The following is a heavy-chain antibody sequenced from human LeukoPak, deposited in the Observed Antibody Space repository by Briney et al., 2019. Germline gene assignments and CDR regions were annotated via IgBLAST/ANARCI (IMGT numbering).Heavy chain of an antibody. D-gene: IGHD5-24*01. Sequence: SGGSLRLSCAASGFTFSGYWMHSVRQAPGKGLVWVSRIKGDGSSTSYADSVKGRITTYRDNANNTLYLKMNSLRGEDAAVYYCAREMATGVDAFDMWGQGTMVTVFS. CDR3: AREMATGVDAFDM. CDR2: IKGDGSST. CDR1: GFTFSGYW. V-gene: IGHV3-74*01. J-gene: IGHJ3*02.